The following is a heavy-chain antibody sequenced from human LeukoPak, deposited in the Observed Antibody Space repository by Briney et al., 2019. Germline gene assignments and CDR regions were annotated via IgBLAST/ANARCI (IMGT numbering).Heavy chain of an antibody. CDR1: DGSISSGSYY. D-gene: IGHD1-26*01. Sequence: SQTLSLTCTVSDGSISSGSYYWGWIRQPAGKGLEWVGRIYTSGSTNYNPSLKSRVTISVIMSKNQFSLELSSVTAGDTAVYYCARGYSGSYSFDYWGQGTLVTVSS. CDR2: IYTSGST. CDR3: ARGYSGSYSFDY. V-gene: IGHV4-61*02. J-gene: IGHJ4*02.